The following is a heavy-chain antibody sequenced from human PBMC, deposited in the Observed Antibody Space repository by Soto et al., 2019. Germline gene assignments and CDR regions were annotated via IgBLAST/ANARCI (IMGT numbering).Heavy chain of an antibody. CDR3: AREAKQQLVSSDYYYGMDV. V-gene: IGHV3-23*01. J-gene: IGHJ6*02. Sequence: GGSLRLSCAASEFTFDSYAMTWVRQAPGKGLEWVSTISGNGDTTYYADSVKGRFTISRDNAKVSLYLQMNSLRAEDTAVYYCAREAKQQLVSSDYYYGMDVWGQGTTVTVSS. CDR2: ISGNGDTT. D-gene: IGHD6-13*01. CDR1: EFTFDSYA.